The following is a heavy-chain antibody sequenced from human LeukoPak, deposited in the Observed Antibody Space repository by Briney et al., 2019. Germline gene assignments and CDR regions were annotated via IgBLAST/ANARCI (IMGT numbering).Heavy chain of an antibody. V-gene: IGHV4-59*01. J-gene: IGHJ6*02. CDR2: IYYSGST. CDR3: ARVSGYYDSSGYYNYYGMDV. D-gene: IGHD3-22*01. Sequence: SETLSLTCTVSGGSISSYYWSWIRQPPGKGLEWIGYIYYSGSTNYNPSLKSRATISVDTSKNQFSLKLSSVTAADTAVYYCARVSGYYDSSGYYNYYGMDVWGQGTTVTVSS. CDR1: GGSISSYY.